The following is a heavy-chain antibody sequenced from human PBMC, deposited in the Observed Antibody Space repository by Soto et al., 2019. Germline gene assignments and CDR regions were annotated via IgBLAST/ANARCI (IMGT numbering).Heavy chain of an antibody. Sequence: QVQLVDSGGGVVQPGRSLRLSCAASGFTFSSYAMHWVRQAPGKGLEWVAVISYDGSNKYYADSVKGRFTISRDNSKTTLYLQMNSLRAEDTAVYYCARDEDYDILTAGTRFDYWGQGTLVTVSS. V-gene: IGHV3-30-3*01. CDR1: GFTFSSYA. CDR2: ISYDGSNK. CDR3: ARDEDYDILTAGTRFDY. J-gene: IGHJ4*02. D-gene: IGHD3-9*01.